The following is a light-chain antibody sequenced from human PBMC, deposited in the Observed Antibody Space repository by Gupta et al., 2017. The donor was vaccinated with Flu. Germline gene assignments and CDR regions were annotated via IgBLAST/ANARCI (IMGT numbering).Light chain of an antibody. CDR1: QGISRY. CDR3: QQLKLYPHR. J-gene: IGKJ2*03. Sequence: DFQLPQSPSLLPASVGERVTITCRASQGISRYLAWYQQKPRKAPKLLIDGASTLKSVVPSRFSGSGSGTEGTLTSSSLQLEDVATYYCQQLKLYPHRCGQGTKLEI. CDR2: GAS. V-gene: IGKV1-9*01.